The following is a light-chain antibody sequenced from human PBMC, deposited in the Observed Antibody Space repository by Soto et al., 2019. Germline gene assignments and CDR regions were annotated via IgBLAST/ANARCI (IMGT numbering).Light chain of an antibody. J-gene: IGKJ3*01. V-gene: IGKV2-28*01. Sequence: DLVMTQSPLSLPVTPGEPASISCRSSQSLLHSNGYNYLDWYLQKPGQSPQLLIYLGSNRASGVPDRFSGSGSGTDFTLKISRVEAEDVGVYYCMKALQTLFTFGPGTKVDIK. CDR2: LGS. CDR1: QSLLHSNGYNY. CDR3: MKALQTLFT.